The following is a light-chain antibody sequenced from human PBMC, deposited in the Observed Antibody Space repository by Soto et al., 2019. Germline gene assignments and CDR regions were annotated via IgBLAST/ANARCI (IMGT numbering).Light chain of an antibody. CDR1: QTIFNW. CDR2: DAS. Sequence: DIQMTQSPSTLSGSVGDRVTITCRASQTIFNWLAWYQRKPGRAPNLLIYDASSLQSGVPSTFSGSGSGTEFTLTIGSLQPGDFATYYCQQYNSYPWTFGQGTKVDIK. V-gene: IGKV1-5*01. J-gene: IGKJ1*01. CDR3: QQYNSYPWT.